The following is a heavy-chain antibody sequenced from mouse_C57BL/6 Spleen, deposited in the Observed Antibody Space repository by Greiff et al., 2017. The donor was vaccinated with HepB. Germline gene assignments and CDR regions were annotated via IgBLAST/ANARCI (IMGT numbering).Heavy chain of an antibody. J-gene: IGHJ1*03. D-gene: IGHD1-1*01. CDR1: GYTFTTYW. CDR3: AREDGSSFHWYFDV. V-gene: IGHV1-72*01. CDR2: IDPNSGDT. Sequence: QVQLQQPGAELVKPGASVKLSCKASGYTFTTYWMHWVKQRPGRGLEWIGRIDPNSGDTKYNEKFKNKATLTVDKPSSTAYMQLSSLTSEDSAVYYWAREDGSSFHWYFDVWGTGTTVTVAS.